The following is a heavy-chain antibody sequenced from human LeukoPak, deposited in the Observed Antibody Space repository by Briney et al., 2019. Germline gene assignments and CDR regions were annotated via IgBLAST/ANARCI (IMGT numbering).Heavy chain of an antibody. Sequence: GGSLRLSCAASGFTFSSYAISWVRQAPGKGLEWVSSISSSSSYIYYADSVKGRFTISRDNAKNSLYLQMNSLRAEDTAVYYCAREVRRPVVLDYWGQGTLVTVSS. J-gene: IGHJ4*02. V-gene: IGHV3-21*01. CDR1: GFTFSSYA. D-gene: IGHD4-23*01. CDR3: AREVRRPVVLDY. CDR2: ISSSSSYI.